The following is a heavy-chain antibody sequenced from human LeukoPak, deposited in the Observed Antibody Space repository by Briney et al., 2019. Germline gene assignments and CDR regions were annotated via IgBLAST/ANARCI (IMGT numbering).Heavy chain of an antibody. V-gene: IGHV3-9*01. CDR2: IAGKTHNV. Sequence: GGSLRLSCAASGFTFDDYAMHWVRRAPGKGLEWVSGIAGKTHNVDYADSVKGRFTISRDNAKKSLYLHMTRLTIEDTALYYCAKEALGVAGGVFDPWGQGTLVTVSA. D-gene: IGHD6-19*01. CDR1: GFTFDDYA. J-gene: IGHJ5*02. CDR3: AKEALGVAGGVFDP.